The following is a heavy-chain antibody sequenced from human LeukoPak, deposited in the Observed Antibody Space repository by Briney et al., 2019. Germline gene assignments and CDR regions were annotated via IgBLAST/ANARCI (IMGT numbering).Heavy chain of an antibody. CDR3: ARVSWGYYPHWYFDL. D-gene: IGHD3-22*01. CDR2: INPSGGST. CDR1: GYTFTSYY. V-gene: IGHV1-46*01. Sequence: ASVKVSCKASGYTFTSYYMHWVRRAPGQGLEWMGIINPSGGSTSYAQKFQGRVTMTRDTSISTAYMELSRLRSDDTAVYYCARVSWGYYPHWYFDLWGRGTLVTVSS. J-gene: IGHJ2*01.